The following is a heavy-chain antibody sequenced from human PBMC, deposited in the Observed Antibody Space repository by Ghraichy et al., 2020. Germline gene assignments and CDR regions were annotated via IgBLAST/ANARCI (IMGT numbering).Heavy chain of an antibody. D-gene: IGHD6-13*01. CDR1: GFTFSSYA. V-gene: IGHV3-23*01. Sequence: GGSLRLSCAASGFTFSSYAMSWVRQAPGKGLEWVSGISGSGGSTYYADSVKGRFTISRDNSKNTLYLQMNSLRAEDTAVFYCAKTYSSSWSNWYFGLWGRGTLVTVSS. CDR2: ISGSGGST. J-gene: IGHJ2*01. CDR3: AKTYSSSWSNWYFGL.